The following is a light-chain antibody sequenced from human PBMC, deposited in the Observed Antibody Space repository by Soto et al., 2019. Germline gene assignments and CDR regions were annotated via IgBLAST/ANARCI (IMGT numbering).Light chain of an antibody. CDR1: QSVSSN. Sequence: EIVMTQSPATLSVSPGERATLSCRASQSVSSNLAWYQQKPGQAPRLLIYGASTRATGIPARFSVSGSGTEFTLTISSLQSEDCAVYYCQQYNNWGTFGQGTKVEIK. CDR3: QQYNNWGT. J-gene: IGKJ1*01. CDR2: GAS. V-gene: IGKV3-15*01.